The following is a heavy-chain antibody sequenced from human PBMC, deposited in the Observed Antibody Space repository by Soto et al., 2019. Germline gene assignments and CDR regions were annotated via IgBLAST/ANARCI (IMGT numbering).Heavy chain of an antibody. CDR3: AKDTYYHDTTGYYVFDY. V-gene: IGHV3-30*18. Sequence: QVQLVESGGGVVQPGRSLRLSCAASGFIFSAYGIHWVRQAPGKGLEWVAVISYDGNNEHYADSVKGRFIISRDNSKNTLFLQMSSLGAEDTAVYYCAKDTYYHDTTGYYVFDYWGQGTLVTVSS. D-gene: IGHD3-22*01. CDR1: GFIFSAYG. J-gene: IGHJ4*02. CDR2: ISYDGNNE.